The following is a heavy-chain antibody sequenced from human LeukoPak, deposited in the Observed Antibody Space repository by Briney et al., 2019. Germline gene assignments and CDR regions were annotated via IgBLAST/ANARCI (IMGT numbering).Heavy chain of an antibody. CDR1: GFTFSTYW. CDR3: ARDQGSSTRGVDY. Sequence: GESLKISCVVSGFTFSTYWMHWVRQAPGKGLVWVSHINSDETTTNYADSVKGRFTISRDNAKNTLYLQMNSLRAEDTPVYYCARDQGSSTRGVDYWGQGTLVTVSS. V-gene: IGHV3-74*01. CDR2: INSDETTT. J-gene: IGHJ4*02. D-gene: IGHD3-10*01.